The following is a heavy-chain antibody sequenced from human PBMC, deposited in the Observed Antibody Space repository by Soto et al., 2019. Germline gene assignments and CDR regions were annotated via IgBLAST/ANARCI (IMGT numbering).Heavy chain of an antibody. CDR1: GGSISSYY. CDR3: ARGSYSGDYYYYYMDV. D-gene: IGHD4-4*01. V-gene: IGHV4-59*01. J-gene: IGHJ6*03. Sequence: SETLSLTCTVSGGSISSYYWSWIRQPPGKGLEWIGYIYYSGSTNYNPSLKSRVTISVDTSKNQFSLKLSSVTAADTAVYYCARGSYSGDYYYYYMDVWGKGTTVTVS. CDR2: IYYSGST.